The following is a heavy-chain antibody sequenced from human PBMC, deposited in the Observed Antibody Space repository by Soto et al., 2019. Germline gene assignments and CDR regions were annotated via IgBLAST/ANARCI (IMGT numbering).Heavy chain of an antibody. CDR1: GGSISSYY. CDR3: AGRRGFGHAFDI. Sequence: QVQLQESGPGLVKPSETLSLTCTVSGGSISSYYWSWIRQPPGKGLEFIGYIYYSGSTNYSPSLKSRATTSLDQPNNQCSLRLPSVTAADTAVDYCAGRRGFGHAFDIWGQGTLVTVSS. V-gene: IGHV4-59*08. D-gene: IGHD3-10*01. CDR2: IYYSGST. J-gene: IGHJ3*02.